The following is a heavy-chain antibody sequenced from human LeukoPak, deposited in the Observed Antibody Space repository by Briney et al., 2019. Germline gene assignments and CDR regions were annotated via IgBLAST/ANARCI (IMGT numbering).Heavy chain of an antibody. D-gene: IGHD3-22*01. Sequence: PSETLSLTCAVYGGSFSGYYWSWIRQPPGKGLEWIGEINHSGSTNYNPSLKSRVTISVDTSKNQFSLKLSSVTAEDTAVYYCASDSKGYWGQGTLVTVSS. CDR3: ASDSKGY. J-gene: IGHJ4*02. CDR2: INHSGST. V-gene: IGHV4-34*01. CDR1: GGSFSGYY.